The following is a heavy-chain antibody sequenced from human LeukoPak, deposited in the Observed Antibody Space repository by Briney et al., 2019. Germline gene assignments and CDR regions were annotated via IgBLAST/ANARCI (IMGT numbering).Heavy chain of an antibody. CDR1: GGSISSYY. V-gene: IGHV4-4*07. CDR3: ARENGDYYRAFDI. Sequence: SETLSLTCTVSGGSISSYYWSWIRQPAGKGLEWIGRIYTSGSTNYNPSLNSRVTMSVDTSKNRFSLNLTSVTAADTAVFYCARENGDYYRAFDIWGQGTMVTVSS. D-gene: IGHD4-17*01. CDR2: IYTSGST. J-gene: IGHJ3*02.